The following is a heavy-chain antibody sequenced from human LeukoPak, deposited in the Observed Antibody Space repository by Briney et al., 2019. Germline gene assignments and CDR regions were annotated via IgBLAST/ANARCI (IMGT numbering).Heavy chain of an antibody. V-gene: IGHV4-34*01. Sequence: PSETLSLTCAVSGGSFSSYYYSWIRQPPGKGLEWIGEISPSRSTNYKPSLKSRVTISIDTSKNQFSLNVSSVTAADTAVYYCARFRNYDVLTGYYGPVWFDPWGQGTLVTVSS. D-gene: IGHD3-9*01. J-gene: IGHJ5*02. CDR3: ARFRNYDVLTGYYGPVWFDP. CDR1: GGSFSSYY. CDR2: ISPSRST.